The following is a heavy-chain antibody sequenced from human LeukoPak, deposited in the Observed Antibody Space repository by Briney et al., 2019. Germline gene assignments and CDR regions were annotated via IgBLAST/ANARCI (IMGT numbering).Heavy chain of an antibody. V-gene: IGHV4-4*07. D-gene: IGHD1-26*01. J-gene: IGHJ4*02. CDR2: IYTSGST. CDR3: ARDSGSYFGYYFDY. Sequence: SSETLSLTCTVSGGSISSYYWSWIRQPAGKGLEWIGRIYTSGSTNYSPSLKSRVTMSVDTSKNQFSLKLSSVTAADTAVYYCARDSGSYFGYYFDYWGQGTLVTVSS. CDR1: GGSISSYY.